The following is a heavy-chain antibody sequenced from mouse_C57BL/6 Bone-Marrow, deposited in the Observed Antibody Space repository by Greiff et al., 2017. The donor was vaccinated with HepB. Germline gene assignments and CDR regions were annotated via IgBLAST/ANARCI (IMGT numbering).Heavy chain of an antibody. Sequence: VKVVESGPGLVAPSQSLSITCTVSGFSLTSYGVHWVRQPPGKGLEWLVVIWSDGSTTYNSALKSRLSISKDNSKSQVFLKMNSLQTDDTAMYYCARHGGSSPYYFDYWGQGTTLTVSS. CDR3: ARHGGSSPYYFDY. CDR2: IWSDGST. CDR1: GFSLTSYG. V-gene: IGHV2-6-1*01. J-gene: IGHJ2*01. D-gene: IGHD1-1*01.